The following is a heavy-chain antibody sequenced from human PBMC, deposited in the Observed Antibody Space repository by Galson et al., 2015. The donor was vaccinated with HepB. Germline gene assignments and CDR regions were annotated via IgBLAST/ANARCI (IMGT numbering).Heavy chain of an antibody. Sequence: SLRLSCAASGFTFSSYGMHWVRQAPGKGLEWVAVISYDGSNKYYADSVKGRFTISRDNSKNTLYLQMNSLKAEDTAVYYCAKDRSRIAAAGTYYYYYGMDVWGQGTTVTVSS. D-gene: IGHD6-13*01. CDR3: AKDRSRIAAAGTYYYYYGMDV. J-gene: IGHJ6*02. V-gene: IGHV3-30*18. CDR1: GFTFSSYG. CDR2: ISYDGSNK.